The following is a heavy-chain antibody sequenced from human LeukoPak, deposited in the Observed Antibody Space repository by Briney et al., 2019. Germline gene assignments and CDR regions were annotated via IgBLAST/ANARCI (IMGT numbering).Heavy chain of an antibody. CDR3: ARETYYYGSGSYYFDY. Sequence: GGSLRLSCAASGFTFSSYEMKWVRQAPGKGLEWVSYISSSGSTIYYADSVKGRFTISRDNAKNSLYLQMNSLRAEDTAVYYCARETYYYGSGSYYFDYWGQGTLVTVSS. CDR1: GFTFSSYE. J-gene: IGHJ4*02. V-gene: IGHV3-48*03. CDR2: ISSSGSTI. D-gene: IGHD3-10*01.